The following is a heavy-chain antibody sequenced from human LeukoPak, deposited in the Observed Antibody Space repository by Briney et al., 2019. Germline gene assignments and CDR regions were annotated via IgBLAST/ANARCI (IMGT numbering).Heavy chain of an antibody. CDR3: ARGSSGRAHVAPNYYYYYYMDV. V-gene: IGHV1-2*02. CDR1: GYTFTGYY. CDR2: INPNSGGT. Sequence: ASVKVSCKASGYTFTGYYMHWVRQAPGQGLEWMGWINPNSGGTNYAQKFQGRVTMTRDTSISTAYMELRSLRSDDTAVYYCARGSSGRAHVAPNYYYYYYMDVWGRGTTVTVSS. J-gene: IGHJ6*03. D-gene: IGHD6-19*01.